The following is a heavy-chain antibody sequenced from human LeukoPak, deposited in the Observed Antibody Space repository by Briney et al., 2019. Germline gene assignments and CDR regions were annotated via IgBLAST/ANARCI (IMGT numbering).Heavy chain of an antibody. Sequence: SETLSLTCSVFDVSISNYYWIWIRQAPGKGLELVGYAYFSASTTYNPFLESRVTISVETSKKQFSLKLTVVTAADTAVYYCARNSEVETSRSWFDPWGQGTLVTVSS. CDR1: DVSISNYY. V-gene: IGHV4-59*08. J-gene: IGHJ5*02. CDR2: AYFSAST. CDR3: ARNSEVETSRSWFDP.